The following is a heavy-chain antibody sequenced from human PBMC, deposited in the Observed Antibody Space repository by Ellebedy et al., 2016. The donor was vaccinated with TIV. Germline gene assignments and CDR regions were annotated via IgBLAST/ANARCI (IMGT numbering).Heavy chain of an antibody. CDR2: INVDGSNT. CDR1: GFTFTTYW. CDR3: ATHRYVTGRRYYFDY. D-gene: IGHD3-16*02. V-gene: IGHV3-74*01. J-gene: IGHJ4*02. Sequence: GESLKISCAASGFTFTTYWMHWVREAPGKGLVWVSRINVDGSNTNYADSVKGRFTISRDNAKNSLFLQMNSLRAEDTAVYYCATHRYVTGRRYYFDYWGQGTLVTVSS.